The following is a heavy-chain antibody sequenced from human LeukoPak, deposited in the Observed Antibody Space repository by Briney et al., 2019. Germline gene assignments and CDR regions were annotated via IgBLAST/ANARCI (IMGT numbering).Heavy chain of an antibody. Sequence: GASVKVSCKVSGYTLTELSMHWVRQAPGKGLEWMGGFDPEDGETIYAQKFQGRVTMTEDTSTDTAYMELSSLRSEDTAVYYCATGGIAVAERFDYWGQGTLDTVSS. J-gene: IGHJ4*02. V-gene: IGHV1-24*01. D-gene: IGHD6-19*01. CDR1: GYTLTELS. CDR2: FDPEDGET. CDR3: ATGGIAVAERFDY.